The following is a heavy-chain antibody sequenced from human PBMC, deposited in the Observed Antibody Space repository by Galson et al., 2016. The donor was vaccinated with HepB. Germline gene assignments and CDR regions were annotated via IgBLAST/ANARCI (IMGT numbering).Heavy chain of an antibody. J-gene: IGHJ4*02. CDR1: GFSFASHT. V-gene: IGHV3-48*02. Sequence: SLRLSCAASGFSFASHTMNWVRQAPGKGLEWVSYINSDSKSMYYADSVKGRFTISRDNAKNSLYLHMNSLKDEDTAVYYCARGPRVVVVPGAPFRDWGQGTLVTVSP. CDR3: ARGPRVVVVPGAPFRD. D-gene: IGHD2-2*01. CDR2: INSDSKSM.